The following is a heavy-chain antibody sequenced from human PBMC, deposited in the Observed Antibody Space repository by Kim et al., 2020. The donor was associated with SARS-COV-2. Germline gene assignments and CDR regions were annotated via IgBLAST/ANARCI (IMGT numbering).Heavy chain of an antibody. D-gene: IGHD5-18*01. CDR2: IIPILGIA. Sequence: SVKVSCKASGGTFSSYAISWVRQAPGQGLEWMGRIIPILGIANYAQKFQGRVTITADKSTSTAYMELSSLRSEDTAVYYCARHVDTAMPLGYWGQGTLVTVSS. J-gene: IGHJ4*02. CDR1: GGTFSSYA. V-gene: IGHV1-69*04. CDR3: ARHVDTAMPLGY.